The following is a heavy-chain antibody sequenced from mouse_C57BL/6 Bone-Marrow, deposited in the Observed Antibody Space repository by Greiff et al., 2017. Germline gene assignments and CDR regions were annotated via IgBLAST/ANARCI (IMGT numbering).Heavy chain of an antibody. Sequence: QVQLQQPGAELVKPGASVTMSCKASGYTFTSYWITWVKPRPGQGLAWIGDIYPGSGSTNYNEKFKSKATLTVDTSSSPAYMQLSSLTSEDSAVYYCAKGTTVVDYWGKGTTLTVSS. CDR1: GYTFTSYW. CDR3: AKGTTVVDY. J-gene: IGHJ2*01. D-gene: IGHD1-1*01. V-gene: IGHV1-55*01. CDR2: IYPGSGST.